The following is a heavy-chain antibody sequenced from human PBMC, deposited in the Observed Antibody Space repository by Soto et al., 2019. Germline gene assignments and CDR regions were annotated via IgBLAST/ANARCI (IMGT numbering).Heavy chain of an antibody. Sequence: GGSLRLSCAASGFTFSSYAMSWFRQAPGKGLEWVSAISGSGGSTYYADSVKGRFTISRDNSKNTLYLQMNSLRAEDTAVYYCAKGESSSPRTRIFDYWGQGTLVTVSS. CDR2: ISGSGGST. V-gene: IGHV3-23*01. CDR1: GFTFSSYA. CDR3: AKGESSSPRTRIFDY. J-gene: IGHJ4*02. D-gene: IGHD6-6*01.